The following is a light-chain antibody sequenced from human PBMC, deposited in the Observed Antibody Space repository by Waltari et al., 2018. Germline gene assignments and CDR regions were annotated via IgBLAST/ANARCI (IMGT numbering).Light chain of an antibody. CDR3: SAWDSSLSAWV. V-gene: IGLV10-54*01. Sequence: QAGLTQPPSVSTGLRQTATLTCRGHSNNVGDQQAAWLQQHQGHPPKLLSYRNNNRPSGISERLSASRSGNTASLTITGLQPEDEADYYCSAWDSSLSAWVFGGGTKLTVL. CDR2: RNN. J-gene: IGLJ2*01. CDR1: SNNVGDQQ.